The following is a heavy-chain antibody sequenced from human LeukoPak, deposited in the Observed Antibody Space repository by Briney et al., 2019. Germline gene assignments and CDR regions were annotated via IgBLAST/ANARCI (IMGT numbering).Heavy chain of an antibody. J-gene: IGHJ3*02. Sequence: SETLSLTCTVSGGSISSGGYYWSWIRQHPGKGLEWIGYIYTSGSTNYNPSLKSRVTISVDTSKNQFSLKLSSVTAADTAVYYCARQRSRLRIVGAADAFDIWGQGTMVTVSS. D-gene: IGHD1-26*01. CDR2: IYTSGST. CDR1: GGSISSGGYY. CDR3: ARQRSRLRIVGAADAFDI. V-gene: IGHV4-61*08.